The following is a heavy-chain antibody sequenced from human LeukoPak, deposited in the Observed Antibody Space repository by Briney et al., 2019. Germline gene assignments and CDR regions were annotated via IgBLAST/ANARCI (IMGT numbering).Heavy chain of an antibody. Sequence: GGSLRLSCAASGFTVSSNYMSWVRQALGKGLEWVSVIYSGGSTYYADSVKGRFTISRDNSKNTLYLQMNSLRAEDTAVYYCARAEFYYDILTGYHITGFDYWGQGTLVTVSS. J-gene: IGHJ4*02. CDR3: ARAEFYYDILTGYHITGFDY. V-gene: IGHV3-66*01. CDR2: IYSGGST. D-gene: IGHD3-9*01. CDR1: GFTVSSNY.